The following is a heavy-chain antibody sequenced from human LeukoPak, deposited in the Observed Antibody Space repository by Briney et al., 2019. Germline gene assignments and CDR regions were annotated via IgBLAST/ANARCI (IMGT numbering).Heavy chain of an antibody. CDR1: GGSIISSLYH. J-gene: IGHJ6*03. D-gene: IGHD1-1*01. CDR3: ARQIVGTSWNYYYSYIDV. V-gene: IGHV4-39*01. Sequence: SETLPLTCSVSGGSIISSLYHWGWLRQAPGKGLQWIGNVFHSGNTYYSPSLQSRVAISIDTSKNRFSLKLTSVTAADTAVYYCARQIVGTSWNYYYSYIDVWGNGTSVSVSS. CDR2: VFHSGNT.